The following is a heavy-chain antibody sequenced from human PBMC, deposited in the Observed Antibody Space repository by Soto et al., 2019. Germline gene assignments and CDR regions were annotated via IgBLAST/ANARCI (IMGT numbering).Heavy chain of an antibody. CDR2: ISSSGSTI. CDR1: GFTFSDYY. Sequence: GGSLRLSCAASGFTFSDYYMSWIRQAPGKGLEWVSYISSSGSTIYYADSVKGRFTISRDNAKNSLYLQMNSLRAEDTAVYYCAKARLTSSRDFDYWGQGTLVTVSS. V-gene: IGHV3-11*01. CDR3: AKARLTSSRDFDY. D-gene: IGHD6-13*01. J-gene: IGHJ4*02.